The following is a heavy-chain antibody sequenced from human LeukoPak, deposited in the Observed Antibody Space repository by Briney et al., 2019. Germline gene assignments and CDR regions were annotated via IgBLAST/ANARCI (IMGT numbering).Heavy chain of an antibody. D-gene: IGHD2-21*02. CDR1: GFTFDDYA. J-gene: IGHJ3*02. V-gene: IGHV3-9*01. CDR2: ISWNSGSI. Sequence: GGSLRLSCAASGFTFDDYAMHWVRQARGKGLEGVSGISWNSGSIGYADSVKGRFTISRDNAKNSLYLQMNSLRAEDTALYYCAKEHVVVTAIRAFDIWGQGTMVTVSS. CDR3: AKEHVVVTAIRAFDI.